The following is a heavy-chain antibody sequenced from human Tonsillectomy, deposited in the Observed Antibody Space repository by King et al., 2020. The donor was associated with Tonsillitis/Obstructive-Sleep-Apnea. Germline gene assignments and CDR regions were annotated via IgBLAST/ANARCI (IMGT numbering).Heavy chain of an antibody. CDR1: AGSISSYY. D-gene: IGHD1-14*01. CDR3: AREEPGMDAFDI. CDR2: IDYSGST. J-gene: IGHJ3*02. V-gene: IGHV4-59*01. Sequence: QLQESGPGLVKPSETLSLTCTVSAGSISSYYWSWIRPPPGKELEWIGYIDYSGSTNYNPSLKSRVTISVDTSKNQFSLKLSSVTAADTAVYYCAREEPGMDAFDIWGLGTMVTVSS.